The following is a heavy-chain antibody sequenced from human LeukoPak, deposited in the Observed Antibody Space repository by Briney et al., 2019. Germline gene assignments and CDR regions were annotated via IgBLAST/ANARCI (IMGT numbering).Heavy chain of an antibody. J-gene: IGHJ6*03. CDR2: IRYDGSNK. D-gene: IGHD5-12*01. Sequence: GGSLRLSRAASGFLFSKYWMTWVRQAPGKGLEWVAFIRYDGSNKYYADSVKGRFTISRDNSKNSLYLQMNSLRVEDTAVYFCARARLQRLFYYYYMDVWGKGTTVTVSS. CDR3: ARARLQRLFYYYYMDV. CDR1: GFLFSKYW. V-gene: IGHV3-30*02.